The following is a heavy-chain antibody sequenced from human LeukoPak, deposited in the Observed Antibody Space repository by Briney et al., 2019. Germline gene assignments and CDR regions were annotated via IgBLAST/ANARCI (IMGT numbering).Heavy chain of an antibody. D-gene: IGHD3-22*01. CDR2: INHSGST. Sequence: SETLSLTCAVYGGSFSGYYWSWIRQPPGKGLEWIGEINHSGSTNYNPSLKSRVTISVDTSKNQFSLKLSSVTAADTAVYYCASEYYDSSGYYPQIDYWGQGTLVTVSS. CDR3: ASEYYDSSGYYPQIDY. CDR1: GGSFSGYY. J-gene: IGHJ4*02. V-gene: IGHV4-34*01.